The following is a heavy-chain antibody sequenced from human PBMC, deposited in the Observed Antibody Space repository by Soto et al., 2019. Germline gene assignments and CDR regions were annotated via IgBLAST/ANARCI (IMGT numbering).Heavy chain of an antibody. CDR1: GLALSHFW. CDR2: ISSDGTDT. D-gene: IGHD3-22*01. Sequence: EVQLVESGGGLAQPGGSLRLSCAASGLALSHFWMHWVRQAPGKGLVWVSRISSDGTDTNYADSVKGRFTISRDNAKNTLYLQMTSLKAEDTAVYYCLVVITPWSFDHWGQGALVTVSS. J-gene: IGHJ4*02. CDR3: LVVITPWSFDH. V-gene: IGHV3-74*01.